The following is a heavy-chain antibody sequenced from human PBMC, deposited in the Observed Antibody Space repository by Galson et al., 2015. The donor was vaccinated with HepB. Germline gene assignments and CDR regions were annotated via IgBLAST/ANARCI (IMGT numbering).Heavy chain of an antibody. D-gene: IGHD1-26*01. J-gene: IGHJ4*02. V-gene: IGHV3-30*04. CDR1: GFSFTDFA. CDR3: ARDPYDTEGYYMTFEY. Sequence: SLRLSCAASGFSFTDFAMHWVRQAPGKGLEWVAIISYDGKNQYYADSVRGRFTISRDISKKTLYLQMNNLKAEDTAIYYCARDPYDTEGYYMTFEYWGQGTLVSVSS. CDR2: ISYDGKNQ.